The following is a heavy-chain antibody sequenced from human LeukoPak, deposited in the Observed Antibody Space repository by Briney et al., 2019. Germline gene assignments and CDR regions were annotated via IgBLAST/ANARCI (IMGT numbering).Heavy chain of an antibody. V-gene: IGHV3-30*18. CDR1: GFTFIGYG. Sequence: GGSLRLPGAASGFTFIGYGMHWVRRAPGKGVEWVGVISDDGRRKDYADSVKVRFTISRANAKDTLYLQMNSLRAEDTAVYYCAKRPSDYGDYVSYFDYWGQGTLVTVSS. J-gene: IGHJ4*02. CDR2: ISDDGRRK. D-gene: IGHD4-17*01. CDR3: AKRPSDYGDYVSYFDY.